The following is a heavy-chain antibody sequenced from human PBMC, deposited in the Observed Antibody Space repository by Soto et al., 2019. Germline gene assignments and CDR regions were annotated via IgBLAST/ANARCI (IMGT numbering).Heavy chain of an antibody. CDR3: ARGRHKFWSGNQAYYYYYMDV. D-gene: IGHD3-3*01. V-gene: IGHV4-34*01. J-gene: IGHJ6*03. Sequence: SETLSLTCGVYGGSFSGYYWNWIRQPPGKGLEWVGEIDHSGSTNYNPSLKSRVTISVDTSKNQFSLKLSSVTAADTAVYYCARGRHKFWSGNQAYYYYYMDVWGKGTTVTVSS. CDR2: IDHSGST. CDR1: GGSFSGYY.